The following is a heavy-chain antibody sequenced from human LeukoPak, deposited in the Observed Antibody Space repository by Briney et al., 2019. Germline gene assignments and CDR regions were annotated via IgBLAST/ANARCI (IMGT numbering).Heavy chain of an antibody. CDR2: ISYDGSNK. V-gene: IGHV3-30*04. J-gene: IGHJ4*02. D-gene: IGHD2-15*01. CDR3: ARGFKAGFFDY. CDR1: GFTFSTYT. Sequence: GGSLRLSCAASGFTFSTYTIHWVRQAPGKGLEWVAVISYDGSNKFFADSVKGRFTISRVNSRNTVYLQMNSLRAEDTAVYYCARGFKAGFFDYWGQGTLVTVSS.